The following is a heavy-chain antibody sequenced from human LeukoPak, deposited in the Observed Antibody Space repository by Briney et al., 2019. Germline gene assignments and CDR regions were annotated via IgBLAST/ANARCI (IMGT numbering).Heavy chain of an antibody. Sequence: PSETLSLTCAVSGYSISSGYYWGWIRQTPGKGLEWIGSIYHSGSTYYNPSLKSRVTISVDTSKNQFSLKLSSVTAADTAVYYCARADSGYDFHYWGQGTLVTVSS. CDR1: GYSISSGYY. V-gene: IGHV4-38-2*01. CDR3: ARADSGYDFHY. J-gene: IGHJ4*02. D-gene: IGHD5-12*01. CDR2: IYHSGST.